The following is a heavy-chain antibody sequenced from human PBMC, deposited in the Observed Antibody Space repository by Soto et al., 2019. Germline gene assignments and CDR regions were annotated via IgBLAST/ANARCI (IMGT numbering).Heavy chain of an antibody. J-gene: IGHJ2*01. Sequence: SVKVSCKASGGTFSSYAISWVRQAPGQGLEWMGGIIPIFDTATYAQKFQGRVTITRDTSASTAYMELSSLRSEDTAVYYCARGGSLYWYFDLWGRGTLVTVSS. D-gene: IGHD1-26*01. CDR3: ARGGSLYWYFDL. CDR1: GGTFSSYA. V-gene: IGHV1-69*05. CDR2: IIPIFDTA.